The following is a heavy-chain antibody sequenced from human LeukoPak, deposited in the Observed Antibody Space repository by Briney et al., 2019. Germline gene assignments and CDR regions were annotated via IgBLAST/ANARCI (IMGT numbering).Heavy chain of an antibody. CDR2: INPGDSDT. V-gene: IGHV5-51*01. CDR1: GYSFTSFW. CDR3: ARDPTGGYRYRRYDY. Sequence: GESLKISCKGSGYSFTSFWIGWVRQMPGKGLEWMGIINPGDSDTRYSPSFEGQVTISADKSISTAYLQWSSLKASDTAMYYCARDPTGGYRYRRYDYWGQGTLVTVSS. D-gene: IGHD5-18*01. J-gene: IGHJ4*02.